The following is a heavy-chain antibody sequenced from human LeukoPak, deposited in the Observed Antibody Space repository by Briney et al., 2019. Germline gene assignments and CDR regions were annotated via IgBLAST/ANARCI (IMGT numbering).Heavy chain of an antibody. CDR1: GYTFTGYY. Sequence: ASVKVSCKASGYTFTGYYMHWVRQAPGQGLEWMGWINPNSGGTNYAQNFQGRVTMTRDTSISTAHMELNSLRSDDTAIYYCAREVLAVTGPAYWGQGTLVTVSS. D-gene: IGHD6-19*01. CDR2: INPNSGGT. J-gene: IGHJ4*02. V-gene: IGHV1-2*02. CDR3: AREVLAVTGPAY.